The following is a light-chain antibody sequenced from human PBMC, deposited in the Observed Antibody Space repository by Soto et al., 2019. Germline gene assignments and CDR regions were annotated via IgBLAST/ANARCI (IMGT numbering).Light chain of an antibody. CDR1: QSISSY. CDR3: QQSYSTPWT. CDR2: STS. V-gene: IGKV1-39*01. Sequence: DIQMPPSPSSLSASVGDRVTITCRASQSISSYLNWYQQKQGRAPRLLIYSTSTLQSGVPSKFSGSASGTDFTLTISSLQPEEFATYYCQQSYSTPWTFGQGTKVDIK. J-gene: IGKJ1*01.